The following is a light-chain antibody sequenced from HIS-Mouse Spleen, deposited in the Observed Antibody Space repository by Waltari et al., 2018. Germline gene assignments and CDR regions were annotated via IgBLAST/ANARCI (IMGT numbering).Light chain of an antibody. Sequence: ELVSTQSPATLSLSPGERATLSCRASQSVSSYLAWYQQKPGQAHRLLIYDASNRATGIPARFSGSGSGTEFTLTISSLVPEDFAVYYCQQRSNWPPYTFGQGTKLEIK. CDR2: DAS. CDR1: QSVSSY. V-gene: IGKV3-11*01. J-gene: IGKJ2*01. CDR3: QQRSNWPPYT.